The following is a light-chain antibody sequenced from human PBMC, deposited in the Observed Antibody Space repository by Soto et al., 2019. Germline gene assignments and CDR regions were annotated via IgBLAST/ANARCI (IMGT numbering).Light chain of an antibody. J-gene: IGKJ1*01. CDR3: QQSFNSPRT. Sequence: DIQMTQSPSSLSASVGDRVTITCRASQDIRNDFSWYQQKPGKAPKLLIYAASSLQSGVPSRFSGTGSGTDFTLTISSLQPEDFAIYYCQQSFNSPRTFGQGTKVDIK. V-gene: IGKV1-39*01. CDR2: AAS. CDR1: QDIRND.